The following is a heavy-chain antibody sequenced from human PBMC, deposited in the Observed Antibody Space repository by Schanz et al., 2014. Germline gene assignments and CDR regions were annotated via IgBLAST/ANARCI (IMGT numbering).Heavy chain of an antibody. CDR2: ISAYNGNT. J-gene: IGHJ4*02. D-gene: IGHD6-13*01. CDR1: GYTFTSYG. Sequence: QVQLVQSGAEVKKPGASVKVSCTASGYTFTSYGINWVRQAPGQGLEWMGWISAYNGNTNYAQKLQGRVTMTTDKSTFTAYMDVSSLRSEDTAVYYCASSGAGYSSSWDFDYWGQGTLVTVSS. V-gene: IGHV1-18*01. CDR3: ASSGAGYSSSWDFDY.